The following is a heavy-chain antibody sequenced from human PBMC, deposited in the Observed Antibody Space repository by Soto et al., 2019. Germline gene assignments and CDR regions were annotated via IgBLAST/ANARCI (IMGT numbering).Heavy chain of an antibody. J-gene: IGHJ4*02. CDR2: IIPSYDRT. CDR3: ARDPTNDYGDDTFDY. D-gene: IGHD4-17*01. CDR1: GDAFKSYA. V-gene: IGHV1-69*06. Sequence: QVLLLQSGSEVKKAGSSVKVSCKASGDAFKSYAIHWVRQAPGQGLEYMGRIIPSYDRTKYAQEFQGRLTLTADMYTSTVYMELSSLRSEDTAVYYCARDPTNDYGDDTFDYWGQGTKVIVSS.